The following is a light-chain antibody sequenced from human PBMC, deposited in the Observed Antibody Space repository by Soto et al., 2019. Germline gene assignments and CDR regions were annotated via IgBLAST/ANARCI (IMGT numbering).Light chain of an antibody. J-gene: IGKJ5*01. CDR1: QSVSSRY. Sequence: DIVLTQSPGTLSLSPGERATLSCRASQSVSSRYLAWYQQKPGQAPRLLIYGASSRATGIPDRFSGSGSGTDFTLTISRLEPEDFAVYYCQQYGSAPPITFGRGTRLEIK. CDR3: QQYGSAPPIT. V-gene: IGKV3-20*01. CDR2: GAS.